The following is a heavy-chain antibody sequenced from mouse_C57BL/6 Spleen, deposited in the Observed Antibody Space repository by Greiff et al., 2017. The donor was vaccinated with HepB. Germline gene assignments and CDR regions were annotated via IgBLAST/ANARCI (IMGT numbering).Heavy chain of an antibody. D-gene: IGHD2-1*01. CDR3: ARWELPYAMDY. Sequence: VKVVESGPELVKPGASVKISCKASGYAFSSSWMNWVKQRPGKGLEWIGRIYPGDGDTNYNGKFKGKATLTADKSSSTAYMQLSSLTSEDSAVYFCARWELPYAMDYWGQGTSVTVSS. V-gene: IGHV1-82*01. J-gene: IGHJ4*01. CDR1: GYAFSSSW. CDR2: IYPGDGDT.